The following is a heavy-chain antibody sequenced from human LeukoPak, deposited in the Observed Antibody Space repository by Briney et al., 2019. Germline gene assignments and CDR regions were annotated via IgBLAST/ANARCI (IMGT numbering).Heavy chain of an antibody. J-gene: IGHJ4*02. CDR2: ISNSDNTI. D-gene: IGHD5-24*01. V-gene: IGHV3-11*01. CDR3: ARTFSHWGWLGDYYFDW. CDR1: GFTFSNYY. Sequence: GGSLRLSCAASGFTFSNYYMSWIRQAPGKGLEWVSYISNSDNTIYYEDSVKGRFTISRDNANNLLYLQMDSLRVEDTAVYYCARTFSHWGWLGDYYFDWCGRGTLVTVSS.